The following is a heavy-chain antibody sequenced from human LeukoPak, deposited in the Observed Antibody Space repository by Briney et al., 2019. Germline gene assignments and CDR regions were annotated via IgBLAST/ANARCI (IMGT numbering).Heavy chain of an antibody. CDR3: AGFSGSYLSGAFDI. V-gene: IGHV4-39*01. J-gene: IGHJ3*02. D-gene: IGHD1-26*01. CDR2: IYYSGST. Sequence: SSETLSLTCTVSGGSVSSSSYYWGWIRQPPGKGLEWIGSIYYSGSTYYNPSFKSRATISADTSKNQFSLKLSSVTAADTSVYYCAGFSGSYLSGAFDIWGQGTMVTVSS. CDR1: GGSVSSSSYY.